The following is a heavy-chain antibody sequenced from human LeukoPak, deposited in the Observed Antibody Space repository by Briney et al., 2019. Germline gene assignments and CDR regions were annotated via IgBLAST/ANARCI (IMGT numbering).Heavy chain of an antibody. CDR2: LYIGGNT. D-gene: IGHD1-26*01. J-gene: IGHJ1*01. V-gene: IGHV3-53*01. CDR1: GFSVSSNY. Sequence: GGSLRLSCVASGFSVSSNYMAWVRQAPGKGLEWVSVLYIGGNTYYGDFVTGRFTISRDNSRNTLYLQMNSLRVDDTAVYYCARELAVGAITEYFQDWGQGTLVSVSS. CDR3: ARELAVGAITEYFQD.